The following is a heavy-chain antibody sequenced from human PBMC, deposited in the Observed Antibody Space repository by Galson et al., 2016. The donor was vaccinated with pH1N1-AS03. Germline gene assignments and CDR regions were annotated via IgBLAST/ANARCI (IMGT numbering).Heavy chain of an antibody. Sequence: SLRLSCAASGFTVSRNDMHWVRQATGKGLEWVSIIAAAGPTPYADSVKGRFTISREIPQNSLYLQMDSLRADDTAVYYCAGWGYISGTHGLDVWGKGTTVTVSS. D-gene: IGHD5-12*01. CDR1: GFTVSRND. CDR2: IAAAGPT. V-gene: IGHV3-13*01. J-gene: IGHJ6*04. CDR3: AGWGYISGTHGLDV.